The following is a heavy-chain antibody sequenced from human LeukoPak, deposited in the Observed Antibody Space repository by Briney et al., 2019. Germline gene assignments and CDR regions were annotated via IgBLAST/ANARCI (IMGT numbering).Heavy chain of an antibody. CDR2: IYYSGST. CDR3: ARHDYSNYYYGMDV. CDR1: GGSLSSGDYY. V-gene: IGHV4-30-4*01. Sequence: SQTLSLTCTVSGGSLSSGDYYWSWVRQPPGKGLEWIGYIYYSGSTYYNPSLKSRVTISVDTSKNQFSLKLSSVTAADTAVYYCARHDYSNYYYGMDVWDQGTTVTVSS. J-gene: IGHJ6*02. D-gene: IGHD4-11*01.